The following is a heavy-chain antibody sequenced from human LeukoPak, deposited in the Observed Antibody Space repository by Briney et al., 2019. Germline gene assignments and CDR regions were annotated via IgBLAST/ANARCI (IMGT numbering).Heavy chain of an antibody. D-gene: IGHD2-2*01. CDR3: ARDSEYQLLRSYNWFDP. J-gene: IGHJ5*02. CDR2: ISAYNSNT. V-gene: IGHV1-18*01. CDR1: GYTFTSYG. Sequence: ASVKVSCKGSGYTFTSYGISWVRQAPGQGLEWMGWISAYNSNTNYAQKLQGRVTMTTDTSTSTAYMELRSLRSDDTAVYYCARDSEYQLLRSYNWFDPWGQGTLVTVSS.